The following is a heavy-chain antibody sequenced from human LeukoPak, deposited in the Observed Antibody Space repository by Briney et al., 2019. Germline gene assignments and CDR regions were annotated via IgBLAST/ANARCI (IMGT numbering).Heavy chain of an antibody. CDR1: GGSISSYY. D-gene: IGHD5-18*01. CDR3: ARTPGGYSRNYYYYYYMDV. CDR2: IYYSGST. Sequence: PSETLSLTCTVSGGSISSYYWSWIRQPPGKGLEWIGYIYYSGSTNYNPSLKSRVTISVDTSKNQFSLKLSSVTAADTAVYYCARTPGGYSRNYYYYYYMDVRGKGTTVTVSS. J-gene: IGHJ6*03. V-gene: IGHV4-59*01.